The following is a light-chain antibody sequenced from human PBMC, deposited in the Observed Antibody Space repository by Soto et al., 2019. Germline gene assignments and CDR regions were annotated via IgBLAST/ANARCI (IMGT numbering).Light chain of an antibody. CDR1: QDVRNY. CDR3: QHYSTYPWT. J-gene: IGKJ1*01. V-gene: IGKV1-8*01. Sequence: AIRMTQSPSSLSASTGDRVTITCRASQDVRNYLVWYQQKPGKAPKVLIHAASTLQGGVSSRFSGSGSGTDFTLTINSLQPEDFATYYCQHYSTYPWTFGQGTKVDIK. CDR2: AAS.